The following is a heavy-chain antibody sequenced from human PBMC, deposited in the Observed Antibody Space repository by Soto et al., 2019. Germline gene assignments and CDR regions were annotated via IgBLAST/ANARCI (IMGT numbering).Heavy chain of an antibody. CDR2: INPSGGST. CDR3: ARDPSSRVAMAAHDAFDI. V-gene: IGHV1-46*01. CDR1: GYTFTSYY. D-gene: IGHD5-18*01. J-gene: IGHJ3*02. Sequence: GASVKVSCKASGYTFTSYYMHWVRQAPGQGLEWMGIINPSGGSTSYAQKFQGRVTMTRDTSTSTVYMELSSLRSEDTAVYCCARDPSSRVAMAAHDAFDIWGQGTMVTVSS.